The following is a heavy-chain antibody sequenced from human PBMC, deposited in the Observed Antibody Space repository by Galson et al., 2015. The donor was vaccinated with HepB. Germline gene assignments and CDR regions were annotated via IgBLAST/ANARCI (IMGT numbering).Heavy chain of an antibody. CDR3: ARDFYGSGSPDY. D-gene: IGHD3-10*01. Sequence: SLRLSCAASGFTFSSYGMHWVRQAPGKGLEWVAVIWYDGSNKYYADSVKGRFTISRDNSKNTLYLQMNSLRAEDTAVYYCARDFYGSGSPDYWGQGTLVTGSS. CDR2: IWYDGSNK. J-gene: IGHJ4*02. CDR1: GFTFSSYG. V-gene: IGHV3-33*01.